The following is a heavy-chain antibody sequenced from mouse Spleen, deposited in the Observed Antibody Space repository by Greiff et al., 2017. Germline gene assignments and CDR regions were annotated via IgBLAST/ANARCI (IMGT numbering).Heavy chain of an antibody. J-gene: IGHJ2*01. CDR3: ARRRYFDY. CDR2: INPSTGYT. CDR1: GYTFTSYW. V-gene: IGHV1-7*01. Sequence: QVQLQQSGAELAKPGASVKMSCKASGYTFTSYWMHWVKQRPGQGLEWIGYINPSTGYTEYNQKFKDKATLTADKSSSTAYMQLSSLTSEDSAVYYCARRRYFDYWGQGTTLTVSS.